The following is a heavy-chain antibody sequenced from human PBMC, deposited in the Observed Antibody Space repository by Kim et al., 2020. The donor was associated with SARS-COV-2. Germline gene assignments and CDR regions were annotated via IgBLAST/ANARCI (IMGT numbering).Heavy chain of an antibody. Sequence: SETLSLTCTVSGGSISSSSYYWGWIRQPPGKGLEWIGSIYYSGSTYYNPSLKSRVTISVDTSKNQFSLKLSSVTAADTAVYYCARVFGYYDSSGYYYRYFQHWGQGTLVTVSS. CDR2: IYYSGST. J-gene: IGHJ1*01. CDR1: GGSISSSSYY. CDR3: ARVFGYYDSSGYYYRYFQH. D-gene: IGHD3-22*01. V-gene: IGHV4-39*01.